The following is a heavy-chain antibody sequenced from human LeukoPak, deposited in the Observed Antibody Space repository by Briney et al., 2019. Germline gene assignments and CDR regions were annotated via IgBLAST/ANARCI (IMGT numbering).Heavy chain of an antibody. D-gene: IGHD6-13*01. Sequence: GGSLRLSCVVSGFTFSGYTMSWVRQAPGKGLEWVSSISSSSGHIYYADSVKGRFPISRDNAKTSLYLQLSRLRADDTAIYYCARGDPLAAAYDLDYWGQGTLVTVSS. J-gene: IGHJ4*02. V-gene: IGHV3-21*01. CDR2: ISSSSGHI. CDR3: ARGDPLAAAYDLDY. CDR1: GFTFSGYT.